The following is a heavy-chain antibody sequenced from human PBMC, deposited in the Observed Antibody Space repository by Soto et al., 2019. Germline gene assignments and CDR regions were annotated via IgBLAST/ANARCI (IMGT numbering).Heavy chain of an antibody. CDR2: IYPRGHT. J-gene: IGHJ4*02. Sequence: SQPLSVTCTVWGGSITRYFWTWIKQPPGKGLEWIGYIYPRGHTNYNPSLTSRVTFSVDTSKNQFSLKLSSVTAPDTAVYYCARDKYYDSTGTCVFWGQGPLVT. D-gene: IGHD3-22*01. CDR1: GGSITRYF. V-gene: IGHV4-59*01. CDR3: ARDKYYDSTGTCVF.